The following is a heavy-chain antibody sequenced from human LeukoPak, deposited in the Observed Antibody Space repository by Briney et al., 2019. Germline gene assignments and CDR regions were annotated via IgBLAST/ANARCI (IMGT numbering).Heavy chain of an antibody. CDR1: GGTFSSYA. J-gene: IGHJ5*02. V-gene: IGHV1-69*05. CDR2: IIPIFGTA. Sequence: ASVRVSCKASGGTFSSYAISWVRQAPGQGLEWMGGIIPIFGTANYAQKFQGRVTITTDESTSTAYMELSSLRSEDTAVYYCASFGWNDDERYSWFDPWGQGTLVTVSS. CDR3: ASFGWNDDERYSWFDP. D-gene: IGHD1-1*01.